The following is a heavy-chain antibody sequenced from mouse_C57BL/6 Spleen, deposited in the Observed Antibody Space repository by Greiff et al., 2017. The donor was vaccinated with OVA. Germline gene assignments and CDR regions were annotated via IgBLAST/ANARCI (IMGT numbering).Heavy chain of an antibody. CDR2: ISSGGDYI. CDR1: GFTFSSYA. V-gene: IGHV5-9-1*02. D-gene: IGHD1-1*01. J-gene: IGHJ1*03. CDR3: TREEGTTVGYFDV. Sequence: EVKVEESGEGLVKPGGSLKLSCAASGFTFSSYAMSWVRQTPEKRLEWVAYISSGGDYIYYADTVKGRFTISRDNARNTLYLQMSSLTSEDTAMYYCTREEGTTVGYFDVWGTGTTVTVSS.